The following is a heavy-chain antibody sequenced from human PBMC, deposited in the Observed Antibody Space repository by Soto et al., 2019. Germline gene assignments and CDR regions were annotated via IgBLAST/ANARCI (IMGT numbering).Heavy chain of an antibody. CDR3: ARPHGGSSGWDNWFDP. J-gene: IGHJ5*02. CDR2: IYYSGST. V-gene: IGHV4-59*01. Sequence: QVQLQESGPGLVKPSETLSLTCTVSGGSISSYYWSWIRQPPGKGLEWIGYIYYSGSTNYNPSLKGRVSIPVDTSKNQFSLKLSSVTAADTAVYYCARPHGGSSGWDNWFDPWGQGTLVTVSS. D-gene: IGHD6-25*01. CDR1: GGSISSYY.